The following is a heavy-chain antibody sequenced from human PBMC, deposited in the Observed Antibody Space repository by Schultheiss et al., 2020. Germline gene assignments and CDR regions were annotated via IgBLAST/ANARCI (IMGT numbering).Heavy chain of an antibody. D-gene: IGHD3-22*01. J-gene: IGHJ6*02. CDR3: ARSSDYYDSSCYYKIQYYYYGMDV. CDR1: GSTFTSYD. V-gene: IGHV1-8*01. CDR2: MNPNSGNT. Sequence: ASVKGSCKASGSTFTSYDINWVRQATGQGLEWMGWMNPNSGNTGYAQKFQGRVTMTRNTSISTAYMELSSLRSEDTAVYYCARSSDYYDSSCYYKIQYYYYGMDVWRQGTTVTLSS.